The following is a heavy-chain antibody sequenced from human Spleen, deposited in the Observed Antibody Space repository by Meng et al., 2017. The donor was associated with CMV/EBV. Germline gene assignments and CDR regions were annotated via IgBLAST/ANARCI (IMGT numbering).Heavy chain of an antibody. J-gene: IGHJ5*02. V-gene: IGHV4-4*02. Sequence: SETLSLTCAVSGASINSSNWWSWVRQPPGKGLEWIGEIYLGGNTNYNPSLKSRVTMSLDKSKNQFSLKLTSLTAADTAIYYCARVSLLEWLSPNRLDPWGQGTLVTVSS. CDR3: ARVSLLEWLSPNRLDP. D-gene: IGHD3-3*01. CDR1: GASINSSNW. CDR2: IYLGGNT.